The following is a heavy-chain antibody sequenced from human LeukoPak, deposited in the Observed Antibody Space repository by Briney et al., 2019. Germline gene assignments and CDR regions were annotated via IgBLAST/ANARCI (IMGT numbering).Heavy chain of an antibody. D-gene: IGHD3-10*01. CDR1: GFTFSSYG. CDR2: ISYDGSSK. V-gene: IGHV3-30*18. J-gene: IGHJ4*02. CDR3: AKVGFGELLPDY. Sequence: GGSLRLSCAASGFTFSSYGMHWVRQAPGKGLEWVAVISYDGSSKYYADSVKGRFTISRDNSKNTLYLQMNSLRAEDTAVYYCAKVGFGELLPDYWGQGTLVTVSS.